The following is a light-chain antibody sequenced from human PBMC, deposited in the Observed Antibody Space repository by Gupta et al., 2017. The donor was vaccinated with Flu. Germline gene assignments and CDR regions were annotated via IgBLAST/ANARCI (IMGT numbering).Light chain of an antibody. CDR2: DDS. Sequence: SYVLTQPPSLSVPPGKTARITCGGNNIGSKSVHWYQQKPGQAPVLVVHDDSDRPSGIPERFSGSNSGNTATLTISRVEAGDEADYYCQVWDSSSDHVVFGGGTKLTVL. CDR3: QVWDSSSDHVV. J-gene: IGLJ2*01. V-gene: IGLV3-21*03. CDR1: NIGSKS.